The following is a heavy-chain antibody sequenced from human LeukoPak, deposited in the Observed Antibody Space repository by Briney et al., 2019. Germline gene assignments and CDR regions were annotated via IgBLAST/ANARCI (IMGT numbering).Heavy chain of an antibody. D-gene: IGHD3-10*01. CDR3: TRERSILWFGEGIGFDY. V-gene: IGHV1-2*02. Sequence: ASVQVCCKASGYTFTGYYMHWVRQAPGQGLEWMGWINPNSGGTNYAQKFQGRVTMTRDTSISTAYMELSRLRSDDTAVFYCTRERSILWFGEGIGFDYWGQGTLVTVSS. CDR2: INPNSGGT. J-gene: IGHJ4*02. CDR1: GYTFTGYY.